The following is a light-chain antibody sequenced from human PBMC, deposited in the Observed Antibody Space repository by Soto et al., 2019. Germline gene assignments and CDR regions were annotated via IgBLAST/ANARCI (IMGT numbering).Light chain of an antibody. J-gene: IGKJ5*01. V-gene: IGKV1-39*01. Sequence: DIQITQSPASLSVSVVYIVTITCRASQSINNYLNWYLQRPGQAPKLLIRSASTLQRGVPSRFSGSGSRTEFTLTIADLQPDDFGTYYCQQSLTMPITFGHGTRLEIK. CDR1: QSINNY. CDR3: QQSLTMPIT. CDR2: SAS.